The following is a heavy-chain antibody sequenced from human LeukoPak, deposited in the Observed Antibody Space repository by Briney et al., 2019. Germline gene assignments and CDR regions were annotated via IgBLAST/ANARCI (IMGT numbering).Heavy chain of an antibody. D-gene: IGHD5-18*01. CDR3: ARGYSYGPTPFDY. V-gene: IGHV4-59*08. J-gene: IGHJ4*02. Sequence: SETLSLTCTVSGGSISSYYWSWIRQPPGKGLEWIGYIYYSGSTNYNPSLKSRVTISVDTSKNQFSLKLSSVTAADTAVYYYARGYSYGPTPFDYWGQGTLVTVSS. CDR1: GGSISSYY. CDR2: IYYSGST.